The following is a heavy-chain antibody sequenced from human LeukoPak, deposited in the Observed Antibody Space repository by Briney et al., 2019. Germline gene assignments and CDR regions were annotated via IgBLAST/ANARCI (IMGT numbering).Heavy chain of an antibody. Sequence: GALRLSCAASGFTFNNFAMSWVRQAPGKGLEWVSAISGIGGSTYYADSVKGRFTISRDNSKNTLYLQMNSLRAEDTAVYYCAKTGMVAAYYYDSKNYYYGMDVWGQGTTVTVSS. CDR2: ISGIGGST. D-gene: IGHD3-22*01. CDR1: GFTFNNFA. V-gene: IGHV3-23*01. CDR3: AKTGMVAAYYYDSKNYYYGMDV. J-gene: IGHJ6*02.